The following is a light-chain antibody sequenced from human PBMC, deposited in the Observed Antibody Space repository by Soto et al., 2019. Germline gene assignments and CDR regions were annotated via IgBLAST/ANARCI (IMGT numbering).Light chain of an antibody. Sequence: EIVLTQSPGTLSLSPGERATLSCRASQSVSSSYLAWYQQKPGQAPRLLIYGASSRATGIPDRFSGSGSGTDFNLTISRLEPEDFAVYYCQQYGSSRATFGQGTKVEIK. CDR1: QSVSSSY. J-gene: IGKJ1*01. CDR3: QQYGSSRAT. CDR2: GAS. V-gene: IGKV3-20*01.